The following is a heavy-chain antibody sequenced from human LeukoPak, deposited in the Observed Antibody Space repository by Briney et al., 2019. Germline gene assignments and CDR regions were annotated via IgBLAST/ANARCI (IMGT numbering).Heavy chain of an antibody. J-gene: IGHJ5*02. Sequence: GGSLRLSCAASGFTFSSYWMHWVRQAPGKGLEWVSRINSDGSSKSYADSVEGRFTISRDNAKNTLYLQMNSLRAEDTAVYYCAREQQLVPDTFYPWGQGTLVTVSS. V-gene: IGHV3-74*01. CDR1: GFTFSSYW. D-gene: IGHD6-13*01. CDR3: AREQQLVPDTFYP. CDR2: INSDGSSK.